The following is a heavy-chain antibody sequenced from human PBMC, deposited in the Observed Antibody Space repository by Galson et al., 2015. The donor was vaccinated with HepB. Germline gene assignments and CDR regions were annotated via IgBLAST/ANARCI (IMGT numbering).Heavy chain of an antibody. V-gene: IGHV4-59*01. CDR2: IYFNGST. CDR3: ARLFLGSFDP. CDR1: GGSISNYF. D-gene: IGHD7-27*01. Sequence: ETLSLTCTVSGGSISNYFWSWIRQPPGKGLEWIGYIYFNGSTNYNPSLKSRVTISADTSKNQFSLKLSSVTAADTAVYYCARLFLGSFDPWGQGTLVTVSS. J-gene: IGHJ5*02.